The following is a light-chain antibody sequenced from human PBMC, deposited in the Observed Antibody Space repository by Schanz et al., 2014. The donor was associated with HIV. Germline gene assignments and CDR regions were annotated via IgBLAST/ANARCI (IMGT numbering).Light chain of an antibody. CDR1: QGISSY. Sequence: IQMTQSPSSLSASTGARVTITCRASQGISSYLAWYQQKPGKAPKLLIYAASTLQSGVPSRFSGSGSGTDFTLTISCLQSEDFATYYWQQYYSYPPYTFGQGTKLEIK. V-gene: IGKV1-8*01. J-gene: IGKJ2*01. CDR3: QQYYSYPPYT. CDR2: AAS.